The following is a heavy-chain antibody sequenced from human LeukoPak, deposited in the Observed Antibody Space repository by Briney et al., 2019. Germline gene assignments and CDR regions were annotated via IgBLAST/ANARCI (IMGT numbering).Heavy chain of an antibody. J-gene: IGHJ4*02. CDR1: GGSISSYY. V-gene: IGHV4-59*01. D-gene: IGHD3-22*01. CDR3: ARVLDSSGYYYSDAVYFDY. Sequence: SETLSLTCTGSGGSISSYYWSWIRQPPGKGLEWIGYIYYSGSTNYNPSLKSRVTISVDTSKNQFSLKLSSVTAADTAVYYCARVLDSSGYYYSDAVYFDYWGQGTLVTVSS. CDR2: IYYSGST.